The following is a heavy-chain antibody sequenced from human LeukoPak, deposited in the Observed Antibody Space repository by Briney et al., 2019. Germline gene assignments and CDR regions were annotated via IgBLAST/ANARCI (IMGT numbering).Heavy chain of an antibody. Sequence: GGSLRLSCAASGFTFSSYWMHWVRQAPGKGLVWVSRINSDGSSTSYADSVKGRFTISRDNAKNTLYLQMNSLRAEDTAVYYCARGLPPAVADPPLDYWGQGTLVTVSS. CDR3: ARGLPPAVADPPLDY. CDR1: GFTFSSYW. V-gene: IGHV3-74*01. J-gene: IGHJ4*02. CDR2: INSDGSST. D-gene: IGHD6-19*01.